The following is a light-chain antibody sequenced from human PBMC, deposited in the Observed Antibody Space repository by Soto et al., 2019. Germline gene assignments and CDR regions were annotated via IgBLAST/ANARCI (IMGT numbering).Light chain of an antibody. Sequence: DVVMTQSPLSLPVTLGQPASISCRSSQSLVYSDGNTYLNWFQQRPGQSPRRLIYKVSNRDSGVPDRFSGSGSGTDFTLKISRVEPEDVGVYYCMQGTYWPGTFGQGTKVEIK. CDR1: QSLVYSDGNTY. V-gene: IGKV2-30*01. J-gene: IGKJ1*01. CDR2: KVS. CDR3: MQGTYWPGT.